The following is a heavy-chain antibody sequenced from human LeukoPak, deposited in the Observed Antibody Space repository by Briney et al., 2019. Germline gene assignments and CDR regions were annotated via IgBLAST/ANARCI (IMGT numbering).Heavy chain of an antibody. CDR2: ISWNSGSI. D-gene: IGHD5-18*01. CDR3: AKDIRDTSYYFDT. Sequence: GRSLRLSCAASGFIFDDYAMHWVLQAPGKGLEWVSGISWNSGSIGYADSVKGRFTISRDNAKNSLYLQMNSLRAEDTALYYCAKDIRDTSYYFDTWGQGTLVTVSS. CDR1: GFIFDDYA. J-gene: IGHJ4*02. V-gene: IGHV3-9*01.